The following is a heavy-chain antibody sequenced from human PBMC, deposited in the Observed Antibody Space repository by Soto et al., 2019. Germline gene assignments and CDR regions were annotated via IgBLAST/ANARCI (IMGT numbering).Heavy chain of an antibody. CDR3: ARGPRDYYDSSGFFNPDFDL. Sequence: EELLVESGGNLVQPGRSLTLSCAASGFTFDDYAFHWVRQTPEKGLEWVSGIGWNSGNINYADSIKVRFTISRDNAKNSLYLQMNSLRIEDTALYYCARGPRDYYDSSGFFNPDFDLWGRGTLVIVSS. J-gene: IGHJ2*01. CDR1: GFTFDDYA. D-gene: IGHD3-22*01. CDR2: IGWNSGNI. V-gene: IGHV3-9*01.